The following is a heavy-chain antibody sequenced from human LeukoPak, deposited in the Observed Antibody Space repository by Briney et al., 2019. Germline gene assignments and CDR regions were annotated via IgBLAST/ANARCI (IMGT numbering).Heavy chain of an antibody. D-gene: IGHD3-10*01. J-gene: IGHJ3*02. CDR1: GGSISSSNW. V-gene: IGHV4-4*02. Sequence: SETLSLTCTVSGGSISSSNWWSWVRQPPGKGLEWIGEIHHSGSTNYNTSPKSRVTISVDKSKNQFSLKLSSVTAADTAVYYCARVIRGALRAAVFDIWGQGTMVTVSS. CDR3: ARVIRGALRAAVFDI. CDR2: IHHSGST.